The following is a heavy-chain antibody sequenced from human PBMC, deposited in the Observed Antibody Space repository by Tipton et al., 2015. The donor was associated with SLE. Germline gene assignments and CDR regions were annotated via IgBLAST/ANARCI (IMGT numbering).Heavy chain of an antibody. CDR2: IYYSGST. D-gene: IGHD3-22*01. CDR3: ARGSYDSSGYHNWEFDY. V-gene: IGHV4-61*05. J-gene: IGHJ4*02. Sequence: TLSLTCTVSGGSISSSSYYWGWIRQPPGKGLEWIGYIYYSGSTNYNPSLKSRVTISVDTSKNQFSLKLSSVTAADTAVYYCARGSYDSSGYHNWEFDYWGQGTLVTVSS. CDR1: GGSISSSSYY.